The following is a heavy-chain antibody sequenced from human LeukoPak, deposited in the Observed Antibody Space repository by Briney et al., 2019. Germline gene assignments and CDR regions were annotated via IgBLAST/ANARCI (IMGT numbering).Heavy chain of an antibody. CDR2: ISYDGSNK. J-gene: IGHJ4*02. Sequence: GGSLRLSCAASGFTFSSYAMHWVRQAPGKGLEWVAVISYDGSNKYYADSVKGRFTISRDNSKNTLYLQLNSLRAEDTAVYYCASGGLSYSSPTFDYWGQGTLVTVSS. CDR3: ASGGLSYSSPTFDY. V-gene: IGHV3-30-3*01. CDR1: GFTFSSYA. D-gene: IGHD6-13*01.